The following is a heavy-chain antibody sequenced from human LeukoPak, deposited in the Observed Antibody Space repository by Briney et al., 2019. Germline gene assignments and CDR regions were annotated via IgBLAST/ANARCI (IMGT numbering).Heavy chain of an antibody. V-gene: IGHV1-46*01. D-gene: IGHD5-18*01. J-gene: IGHJ5*02. CDR1: GYTFTSYY. Sequence: GASVKVSCKASGYTFTSYYMHWVRQALGQGLEWMGIINPSGGSTSYAQKFQGRVTMTRDTSTSTVYMELSSLRSEDTAVYYCAREPRGYTAMAPWGQGTLVTVSS. CDR3: AREPRGYTAMAP. CDR2: INPSGGST.